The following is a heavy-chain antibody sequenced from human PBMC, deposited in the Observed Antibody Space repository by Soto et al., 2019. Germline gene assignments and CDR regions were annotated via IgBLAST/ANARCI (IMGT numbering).Heavy chain of an antibody. CDR2: ISGSGGST. Sequence: GASVKVSCAATGFTFSSYAMSWVRQAPGKGLEWVSAISGSGGSTYYADSVKGRFTISRDNSKNTLYLQMNSLRAEDTAVYYCAKDHYYDSSGYVYWGQGTLVTVSS. CDR3: AKDHYYDSSGYVY. CDR1: GFTFSSYA. J-gene: IGHJ4*02. V-gene: IGHV3-23*01. D-gene: IGHD3-22*01.